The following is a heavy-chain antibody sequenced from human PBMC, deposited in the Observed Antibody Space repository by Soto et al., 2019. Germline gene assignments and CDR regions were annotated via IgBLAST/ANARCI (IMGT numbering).Heavy chain of an antibody. Sequence: SETLSLTCTVSGGSINSYYWSWIRQPPGKTLEWIGYIYKTGNTMYNPSLNGRVTISVDTSKNQFSLNLSSVTAADTAVYYCTSGLSSGWLAYWGQGTLVTVSS. V-gene: IGHV4-59*01. CDR3: TSGLSSGWLAY. J-gene: IGHJ4*02. D-gene: IGHD6-19*01. CDR1: GGSINSYY. CDR2: IYKTGNT.